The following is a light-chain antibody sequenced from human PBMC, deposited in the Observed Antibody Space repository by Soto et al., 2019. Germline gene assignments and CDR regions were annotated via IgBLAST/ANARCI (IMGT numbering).Light chain of an antibody. CDR1: QSVSSNY. Sequence: EIVLTQSPGTLSLSPGERATLSCRASQSVSSNYLAWYQQKPGQAPRLLIYGASSRATGIPDRFTGSGSGTDFTLTISRPEPEDFAVFYCQQYGSSPTWTFGQGTKVEI. V-gene: IGKV3-20*01. CDR2: GAS. CDR3: QQYGSSPTWT. J-gene: IGKJ1*01.